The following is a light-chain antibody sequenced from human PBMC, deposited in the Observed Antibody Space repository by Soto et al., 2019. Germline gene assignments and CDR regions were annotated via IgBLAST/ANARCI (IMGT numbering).Light chain of an antibody. Sequence: QSVLTQPRSVSGSPGQSVTISCTGTSSDVGAYNYVSWYQQHPGKAPKLMIYDVGDRPSGVPDRFSGSKSGNTASLTISGLQAEDEADYYCCSFAGTYTLLFGGGTKVTVL. J-gene: IGLJ2*01. V-gene: IGLV2-11*01. CDR1: SSDVGAYNY. CDR2: DVG. CDR3: CSFAGTYTLL.